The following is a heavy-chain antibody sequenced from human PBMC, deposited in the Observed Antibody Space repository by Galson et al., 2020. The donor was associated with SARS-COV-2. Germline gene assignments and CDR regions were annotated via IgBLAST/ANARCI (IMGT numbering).Heavy chain of an antibody. CDR3: ARERGWGGGDCWCEP. CDR1: GFSFSIYS. V-gene: IGHV3-21*01. D-gene: IGHD3-3*01. CDR2: IRNRHSDI. Sequence: GGSLTLSCAASGFSFSIYSMNWVRHPPGKGLERVADIRNRHSDIFYAEPVKSRFNIPRDNAKNSLYLQMHSLRVEDTAVYYCARERGWGGGDCWCEPWGQGTLVSVSS. J-gene: IGHJ5*02.